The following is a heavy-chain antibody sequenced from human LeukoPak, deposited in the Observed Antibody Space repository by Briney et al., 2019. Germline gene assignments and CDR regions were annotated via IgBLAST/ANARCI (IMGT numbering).Heavy chain of an antibody. J-gene: IGHJ6*02. CDR2: IYYSGST. Sequence: PSETLSLTCTVSGGSISSYYWSWLRQPPGKGLEWIGYIYYSGSTDYNPSLKSRVTISVDTSKNQFPLKLSSVTAADTAVYYCARSSRGTSYYYGMDVWGQGTTVTVSS. CDR3: ARSSRGTSYYYGMDV. V-gene: IGHV4-59*01. CDR1: GGSISSYY. D-gene: IGHD2-15*01.